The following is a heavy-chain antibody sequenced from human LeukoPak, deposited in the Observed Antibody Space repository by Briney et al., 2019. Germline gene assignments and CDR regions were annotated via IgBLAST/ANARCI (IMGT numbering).Heavy chain of an antibody. CDR1: GGSISNYY. D-gene: IGHD3/OR15-3a*01. J-gene: IGHJ3*02. Sequence: PSETLSLTCTVSGGSISNYYWTWIRQPAGKGLECIGRIYTSGSTHHNPSLESRVTISVDTSKNHFSLKLSSVTAADSAVYYCARVGLVPAAFDIWGQGTTVTVSS. CDR2: IYTSGST. V-gene: IGHV4-4*07. CDR3: ARVGLVPAAFDI.